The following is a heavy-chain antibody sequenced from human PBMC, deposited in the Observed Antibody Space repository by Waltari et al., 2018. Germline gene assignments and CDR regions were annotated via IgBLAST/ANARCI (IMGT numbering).Heavy chain of an antibody. CDR3: TRDRVGYCSGGTCYSRWFDP. CDR2: FGPEYGEA. J-gene: IGHJ5*02. V-gene: IGHV1-24*01. Sequence: QVQLVQSGAEVKKPGASVKVSCRVSGYSLTESALHWVRQAPGKGLEWLGGFGPEYGEASYAQEFQGRGHMTEDTSKDTAYMELSSLTYEDTAVYYCTRDRVGYCSGGTCYSRWFDPWGQGTLVTVSS. D-gene: IGHD2-15*01. CDR1: GYSLTESA.